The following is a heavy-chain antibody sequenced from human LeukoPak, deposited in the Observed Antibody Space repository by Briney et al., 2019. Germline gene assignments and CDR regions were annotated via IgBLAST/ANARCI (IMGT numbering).Heavy chain of an antibody. Sequence: GGSLRLSCAASGFTVSSSYMSWVRQAPGKGLEWVSIIYSEGNTYHAESVKGRFTISRDSSKNTVYLQMNSLRGEDAAMYYCASGGHLDYWGQGALVTVAS. J-gene: IGHJ4*02. CDR3: ASGGHLDY. CDR2: IYSEGNT. CDR1: GFTVSSSY. D-gene: IGHD3-16*01. V-gene: IGHV3-53*01.